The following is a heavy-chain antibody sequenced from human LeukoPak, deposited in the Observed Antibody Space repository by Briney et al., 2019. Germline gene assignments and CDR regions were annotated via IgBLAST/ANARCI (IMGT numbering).Heavy chain of an antibody. V-gene: IGHV4-61*02. CDR1: GASMRSGSYY. CDR2: MYTSGST. D-gene: IGHD2-2*01. Sequence: SETLSLTCTVSGASMRSGSYYWGWIRQPPGKGLEWIGRMYTSGSTNYNPSLKSRVTISVDTSKNQFSLKLSSVTAADTAVYYCARRGSVPAAALDYGGQGTLVTVSS. J-gene: IGHJ4*02. CDR3: ARRGSVPAAALDY.